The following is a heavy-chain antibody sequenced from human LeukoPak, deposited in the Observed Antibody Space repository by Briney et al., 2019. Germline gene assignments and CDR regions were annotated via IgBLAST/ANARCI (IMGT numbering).Heavy chain of an antibody. CDR3: ARDLYYGSGSYRSEDY. CDR2: ISAYNGNT. D-gene: IGHD3-10*01. J-gene: IGHJ4*02. Sequence: ASVKVSCKASGYTFTSYGISWVRQAPGQGLEWMGWISAYNGNTNYAQKLQGRVTMTTDTSTSTAYMELRSLRPDDTAVYYCARDLYYGSGSYRSEDYWGQGTLVTVSS. V-gene: IGHV1-18*01. CDR1: GYTFTSYG.